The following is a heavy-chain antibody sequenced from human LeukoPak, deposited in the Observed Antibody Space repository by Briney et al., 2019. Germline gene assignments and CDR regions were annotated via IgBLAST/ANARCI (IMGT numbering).Heavy chain of an antibody. CDR3: ARDSHHYDFWSGSNFDY. CDR1: GFTFSSYA. J-gene: IGHJ4*02. Sequence: GGSLRLSYAASGFTFSSYAMSWVRQAPGKGLEWVANIKQDGSEKYYVDSVKGRFTISRDNAKNSLYLQMNSLRDEDTAVYYCARDSHHYDFWSGSNFDYWGQGTLVTVSS. CDR2: IKQDGSEK. D-gene: IGHD3-3*01. V-gene: IGHV3-7*01.